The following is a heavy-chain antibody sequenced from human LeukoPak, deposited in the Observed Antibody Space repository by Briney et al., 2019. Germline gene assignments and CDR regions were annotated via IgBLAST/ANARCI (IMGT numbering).Heavy chain of an antibody. J-gene: IGHJ4*02. V-gene: IGHV5-51*01. D-gene: IGHD5-18*01. Sequence: PGESLKISCKGSGYSFTSYWIGWVRQMPGKGLEWMGIISPGDSDTRYSPSFQGQVTISADKSISTAFLQWSSLKASDTAVYYCARHSTAMVSEPFDYWGQGTLVTVSS. CDR1: GYSFTSYW. CDR2: ISPGDSDT. CDR3: ARHSTAMVSEPFDY.